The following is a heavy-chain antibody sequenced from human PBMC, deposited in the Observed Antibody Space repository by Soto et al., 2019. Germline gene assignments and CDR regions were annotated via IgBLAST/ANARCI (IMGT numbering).Heavy chain of an antibody. D-gene: IGHD3-16*01. J-gene: IGHJ5*02. CDR3: ARVDYDYIWGSRINWFDP. CDR1: GYTFTSYD. Sequence: ASVKVSCKASGYTFTSYDINWVRQATGQGLEWMGWMNPNSGNTGYAQKFQGRVTMTRNTSISTAYMELSSLRSEDTAVYYCARVDYDYIWGSRINWFDPWSQGTLVTVSS. V-gene: IGHV1-8*01. CDR2: MNPNSGNT.